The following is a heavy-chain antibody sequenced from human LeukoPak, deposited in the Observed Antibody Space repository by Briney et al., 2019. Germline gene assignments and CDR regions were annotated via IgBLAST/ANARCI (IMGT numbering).Heavy chain of an antibody. CDR2: IIPIFGTA. Sequence: SVKVSCKASGGTFSSYAISWVRQAPGQGLEWMGGIIPIFGTANYAQKFQGRVTVTADESTSTAYMELSSLRSEDTAVYYCARGEDSSWYNNYWGQGTLVTVSS. CDR3: ARGEDSSWYNNY. J-gene: IGHJ4*02. V-gene: IGHV1-69*13. D-gene: IGHD6-13*01. CDR1: GGTFSSYA.